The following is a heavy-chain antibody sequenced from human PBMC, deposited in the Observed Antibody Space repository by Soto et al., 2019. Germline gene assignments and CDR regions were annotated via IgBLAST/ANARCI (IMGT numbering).Heavy chain of an antibody. CDR1: GFTFSSYA. CDR2: ISGSGGST. V-gene: IGHV3-23*01. CDR3: AKDLEVTTRHYYYYGMDV. Sequence: PGGSLRLSCAASGFTFSSYAMSWVRQAPGKGLEWVSAISGSGGSTYYADSVKGRFTISRDNSKNTLYLQMNSLRAEDTAVYYCAKDLEVTTRHYYYYGMDVWGQGTTVTVAS. J-gene: IGHJ6*02. D-gene: IGHD4-17*01.